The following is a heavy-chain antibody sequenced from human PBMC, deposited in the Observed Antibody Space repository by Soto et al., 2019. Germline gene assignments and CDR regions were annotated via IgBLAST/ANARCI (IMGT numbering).Heavy chain of an antibody. CDR1: GYSFTSYW. D-gene: IGHD4-17*01. V-gene: IGHV5-51*01. Sequence: GESLKISCKGSGYSFTSYWIGWVSQMPGKGLEWMGITYPGDSDTRYSPSFQGQVTISADKSISTAYLQWSSLKASDTAMYYCARRGHGDYAYYYGMDVWGQGTTVTVSS. CDR2: TYPGDSDT. J-gene: IGHJ6*02. CDR3: ARRGHGDYAYYYGMDV.